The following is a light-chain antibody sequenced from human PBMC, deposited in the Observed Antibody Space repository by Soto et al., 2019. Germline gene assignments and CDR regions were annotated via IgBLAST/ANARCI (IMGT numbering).Light chain of an antibody. CDR1: QSIDIY. V-gene: IGKV1-39*01. Sequence: DIQMTQSLSSLSASVGDRVTITCRASQSIDIYLNWYQQKPGSAPKVLIYAASSLQSGVPSRFSGSGSGTDFTLTISNLQLEDFATYYCQQTYSTSITFGQGTRLEIK. CDR2: AAS. CDR3: QQTYSTSIT. J-gene: IGKJ5*01.